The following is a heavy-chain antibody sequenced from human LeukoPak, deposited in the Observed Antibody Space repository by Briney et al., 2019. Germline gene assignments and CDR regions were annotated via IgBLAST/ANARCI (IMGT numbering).Heavy chain of an antibody. D-gene: IGHD2-2*02. V-gene: IGHV1-8*01. J-gene: IGHJ4*02. CDR3: ARLGYCSSTSCYTYAY. CDR1: GYTFTSYD. CDR2: MNPNSGNT. Sequence: ASVKVSCKASGYTFTSYDINWVRQATGQGLEWMGWMNPNSGNTGYAQKFQGRVTITADESTSTAYMELSSLRSEDTAVYYCARLGYCSSTSCYTYAYWGQGTLVTVSS.